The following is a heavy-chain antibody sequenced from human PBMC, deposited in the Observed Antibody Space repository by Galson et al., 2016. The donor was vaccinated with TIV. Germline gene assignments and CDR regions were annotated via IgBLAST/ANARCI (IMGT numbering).Heavy chain of an antibody. CDR2: ISSSGITT. V-gene: IGHV3-11*01. J-gene: IGHJ4*02. CDR3: AGMITVNDPFDQ. CDR1: GFTFSDYF. Sequence: SLRLSCAASGFTFSDYFMNWIRQAPGKGLEWISYISSSGITTQYADSVKGRFTIPRDNAKNSLYLQMNSLTADDTAMYYCAGMITVNDPFDQWGQGTLVTVSS. D-gene: IGHD4-17*01.